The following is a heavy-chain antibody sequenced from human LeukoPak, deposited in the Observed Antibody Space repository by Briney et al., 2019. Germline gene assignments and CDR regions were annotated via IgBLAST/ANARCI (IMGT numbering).Heavy chain of an antibody. CDR2: IYYSGRT. CDR3: ARGQKYRNGYTVTELGSGYFAY. CDR1: GGSISSYY. Sequence: SETLSLTCSVSGGSISSYYWNWIRQPPGKGLEWIGYIYYSGRTNYNPSLKSRVTLSVDTSKNQFSLTLSSVTTADTAVYYCARGQKYRNGYTVTELGSGYFAYWGQGTLVTVSS. V-gene: IGHV4-59*01. D-gene: IGHD5-18*01. J-gene: IGHJ4*02.